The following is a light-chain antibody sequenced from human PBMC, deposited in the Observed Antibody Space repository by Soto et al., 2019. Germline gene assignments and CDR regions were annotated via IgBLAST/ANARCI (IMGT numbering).Light chain of an antibody. CDR2: DAS. CDR1: QSISSW. CDR3: QQYNSYPWT. V-gene: IGKV1-5*01. Sequence: DIQMTQSPSTLSASVGDRVTITCRPSQSISSWLAWYQQKPGKAPKLLIYDASTLASGVPSRFSGSGSGTQFTLPINSLHTDDFETYYCQQYNSYPWTFGQGTKVEIK. J-gene: IGKJ1*01.